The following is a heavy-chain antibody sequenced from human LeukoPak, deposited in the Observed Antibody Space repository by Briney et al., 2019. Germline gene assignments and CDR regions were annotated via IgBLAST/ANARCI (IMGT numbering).Heavy chain of an antibody. Sequence: PGGSLGLSCAASGFTFSSYGMHWVRQAPGKGLEWVAGIGYDGSNKYYADSVKGRFSISRDNAKNTLYLQMNSLRAEDTAVYYCARLGPGSYFDYWGQGTLVTVSS. CDR3: ARLGPGSYFDY. CDR1: GFTFSSYG. J-gene: IGHJ4*02. V-gene: IGHV3-33*01. D-gene: IGHD1-26*01. CDR2: IGYDGSNK.